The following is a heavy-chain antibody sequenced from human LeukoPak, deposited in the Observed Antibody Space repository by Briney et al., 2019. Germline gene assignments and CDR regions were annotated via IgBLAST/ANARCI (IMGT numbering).Heavy chain of an antibody. V-gene: IGHV4-39*02. CDR2: IYYSGST. J-gene: IGHJ1*01. CDR1: GGSISSSSYC. D-gene: IGHD4-17*01. CDR3: ARDLDGDYE. Sequence: SETLSLTCTVSGGSISSSSYCWGWVRQPPGKGLDWIGNIYYSGSTYYNPSLKSRVTISVDTSKNQFYLNLSSVTAADTAVYYCARDLDGDYEWGQGTLVTVSS.